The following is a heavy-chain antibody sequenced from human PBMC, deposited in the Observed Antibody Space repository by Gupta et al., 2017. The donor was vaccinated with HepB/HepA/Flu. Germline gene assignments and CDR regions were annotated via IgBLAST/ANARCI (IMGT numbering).Heavy chain of an antibody. J-gene: IGHJ3*02. CDR3: AKRIYCSSTSCPWAFDI. V-gene: IGHV3-9*01. Sequence: EVQLVESGGGLVQPGRSLRLSCAASGFKFNDYVMYWVRQAPGKGLEWVSGISWNSDSIGYAGSVKGRFTISRDNAKNSLYLEMNSLSAEDTALYHCAKRIYCSSTSCPWAFDIWGQGTMVTVSS. CDR1: GFKFNDYV. D-gene: IGHD2-2*01. CDR2: ISWNSDSI.